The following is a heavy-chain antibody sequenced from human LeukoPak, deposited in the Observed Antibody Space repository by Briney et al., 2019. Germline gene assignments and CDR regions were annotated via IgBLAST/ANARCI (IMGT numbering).Heavy chain of an antibody. CDR3: ARVGFTSSWSNFDY. CDR2: INPNGGDT. J-gene: IGHJ4*02. V-gene: IGHV1-2*06. Sequence: GASGKVSCKASGYTFAAYFIHWVRQAPGQGLEWMGRINPNGGDTNYAQRFQGRVTMTGDTSISTAYMELSSLRSDDTAMYYCARVGFTSSWSNFDYWGQGTLVTVSS. CDR1: GYTFAAYF. D-gene: IGHD6-13*01.